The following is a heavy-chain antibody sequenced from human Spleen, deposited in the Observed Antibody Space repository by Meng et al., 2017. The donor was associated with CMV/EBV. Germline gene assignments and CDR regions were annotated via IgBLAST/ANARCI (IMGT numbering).Heavy chain of an antibody. V-gene: IGHV4-34*01. CDR1: GGSFSGYY. CDR3: ARGGGEWLRDY. J-gene: IGHJ4*02. CDR2: INHSGST. D-gene: IGHD5-12*01. Sequence: QGQLKQWGAGLLKPSESLSLTCAVYGGSFSGYYWSWIRQPPGKGLEWIGEINHSGSTNYNPSLKSRVTISVDTSKNQFSLKLSSVTAADTAVYYCARGGGEWLRDYWGQGTLVTVSS.